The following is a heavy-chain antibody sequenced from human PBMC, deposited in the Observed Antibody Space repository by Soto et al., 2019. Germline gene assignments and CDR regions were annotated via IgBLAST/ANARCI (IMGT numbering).Heavy chain of an antibody. CDR3: AITSKRYCSSTSCYPPVAFDY. Sequence: ASVKVSCKASGYTFTGYYMHWVRQAPGQGLEWMGWINPNSGGTNYAQKFQGWVTMTRDTSISTAYMELSRLRPDDTAVYYCAITSKRYCSSTSCYPPVAFDYWGQGTLVTVS. CDR2: INPNSGGT. V-gene: IGHV1-2*04. D-gene: IGHD2-2*01. J-gene: IGHJ4*02. CDR1: GYTFTGYY.